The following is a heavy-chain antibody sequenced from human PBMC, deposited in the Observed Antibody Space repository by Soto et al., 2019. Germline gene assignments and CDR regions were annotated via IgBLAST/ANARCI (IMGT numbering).Heavy chain of an antibody. Sequence: SETLSLTCTVSGGSISSYYWSWIRQPPGKGLEWIGYIYYSGSTNYNPSLKSRVTISVDTSKNQFSLKLSSVTAADTAVYYCARLDEYYDILTGYRPYAMDVWGKGTTVT. CDR3: ARLDEYYDILTGYRPYAMDV. V-gene: IGHV4-59*08. CDR2: IYYSGST. J-gene: IGHJ6*04. CDR1: GGSISSYY. D-gene: IGHD3-9*01.